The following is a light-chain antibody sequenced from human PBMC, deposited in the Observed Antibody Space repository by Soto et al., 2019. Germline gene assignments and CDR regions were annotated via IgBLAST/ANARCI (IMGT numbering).Light chain of an antibody. CDR1: QSISNW. V-gene: IGKV1-5*01. J-gene: IGKJ2*01. CDR3: QQYSRYYT. CDR2: DAS. Sequence: DIQMTQSPSTLSASVGDRVTITCRASQSISNWLAWYQQKPGKAPNLLIFDASTLESGVPSRFSGSGSGTEFTLTISCLQPDDFATYYCQQYSRYYTFGQGTKLEIK.